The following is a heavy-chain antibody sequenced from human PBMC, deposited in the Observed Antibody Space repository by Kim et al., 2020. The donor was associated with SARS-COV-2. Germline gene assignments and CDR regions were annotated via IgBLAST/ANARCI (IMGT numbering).Heavy chain of an antibody. J-gene: IGHJ4*02. D-gene: IGHD6-19*01. V-gene: IGHV4-34*01. Sequence: NPSLKSRVTISVDTSKNQFSLKLSSVTAADTAVYYCARVGPIAVAGGSDYWGQGTLVTVSS. CDR3: ARVGPIAVAGGSDY.